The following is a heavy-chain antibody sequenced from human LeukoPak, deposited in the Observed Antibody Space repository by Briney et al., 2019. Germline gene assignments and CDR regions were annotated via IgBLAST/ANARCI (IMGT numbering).Heavy chain of an antibody. CDR3: AKPRTSSSLAFDI. CDR1: GFTFSSYG. D-gene: IGHD2-2*01. CDR2: IWYDGSNK. Sequence: GGSLRLSCAASGFTFSSYGMHWVRQAPGKGLEWVAVIWYDGSNKYYADSVKGRFTISRDNSKNTLYLQMNSLRAEDTAVYYCAKPRTSSSLAFDIWGQGTMVTVSS. V-gene: IGHV3-33*06. J-gene: IGHJ3*02.